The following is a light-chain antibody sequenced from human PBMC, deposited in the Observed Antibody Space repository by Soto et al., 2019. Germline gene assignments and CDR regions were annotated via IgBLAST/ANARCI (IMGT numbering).Light chain of an antibody. J-gene: IGKJ2*01. CDR2: GAS. Sequence: EIVLTQSTGTLSLSPGERATLSCRASQSVSSSYLAWYQQKPDQAPRLLIYGASSRATGIPDRFSGSGSGTDFTLTISRLEPEDFAEYYCQQYGSSPGYTFGQGTKLEIK. CDR1: QSVSSSY. CDR3: QQYGSSPGYT. V-gene: IGKV3-20*01.